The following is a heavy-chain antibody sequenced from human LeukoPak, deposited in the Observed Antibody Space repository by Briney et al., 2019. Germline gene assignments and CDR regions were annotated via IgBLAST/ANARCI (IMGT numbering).Heavy chain of an antibody. Sequence: PGGSLRLSCAASGFTVSSNYMNWVRQAPGKGLEWVSVIYSDGSTYYADFVKGRFTISRDNSKNTLYLQMNSLRAEDTAVYYCARAGGGTYSGAFDIWGQGTMVTVSS. CDR1: GFTVSSNY. V-gene: IGHV3-53*01. CDR2: IYSDGST. J-gene: IGHJ3*02. CDR3: ARAGGGTYSGAFDI. D-gene: IGHD1-1*01.